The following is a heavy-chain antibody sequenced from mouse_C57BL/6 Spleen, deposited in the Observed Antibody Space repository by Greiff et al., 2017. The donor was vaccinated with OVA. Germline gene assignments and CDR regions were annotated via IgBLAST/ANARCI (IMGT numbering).Heavy chain of an antibody. D-gene: IGHD2-10*02. Sequence: EVQLQQSGAELVKPGASVKLSCTASGFNIKDYYMHWVKQRTEQGLEWIGRIDPEDGETKYAPKFPGKATITADTSSNTAYLQLSSLTSEDNAVYYCARGYGNFGNAMDYWGQGTSVTVSS. V-gene: IGHV14-2*01. J-gene: IGHJ4*01. CDR1: GFNIKDYY. CDR2: IDPEDGET. CDR3: ARGYGNFGNAMDY.